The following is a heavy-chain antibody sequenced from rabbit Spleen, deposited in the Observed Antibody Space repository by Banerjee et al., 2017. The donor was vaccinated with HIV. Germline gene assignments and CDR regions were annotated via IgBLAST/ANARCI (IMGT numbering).Heavy chain of an antibody. CDR1: GFSFNRRYY. CDR2: IGTGGSDNT. CDR3: ARDTGTSFSTYGMDL. V-gene: IGHV1S45*01. D-gene: IGHD7-1*01. Sequence: QALLEESGGDLVKPEGSLTLTCTSSGFSFNRRYYMCWVRPAPGKGLEWSACIGTGGSDNTYYATWAKGRFAISKASSTTVTLQMTSLTAADTATYFCARDTGTSFSTYGMDLWGPGTLVTVS. J-gene: IGHJ6*01.